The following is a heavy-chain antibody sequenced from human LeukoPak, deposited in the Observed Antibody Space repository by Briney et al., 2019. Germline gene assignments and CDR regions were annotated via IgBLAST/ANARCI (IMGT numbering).Heavy chain of an antibody. CDR2: ISDSSYYI. Sequence: PGGSLRLSCAASGFTFSSYTMNWLRQAPGMGLEWVSSISDSSYYIYYADSVRGRFTVSRDNAKNSLYLQMNGLRAEDTAVYYCARRKDVVVVPGTMGYYLDVWGKGTTVTVSS. V-gene: IGHV3-21*01. D-gene: IGHD2-2*01. J-gene: IGHJ6*03. CDR1: GFTFSSYT. CDR3: ARRKDVVVVPGTMGYYLDV.